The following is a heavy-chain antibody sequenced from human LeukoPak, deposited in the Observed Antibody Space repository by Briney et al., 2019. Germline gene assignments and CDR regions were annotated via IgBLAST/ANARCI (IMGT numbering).Heavy chain of an antibody. CDR3: ARDWSSMVRDFVPYYYMDV. CDR1: GGSISDYY. J-gene: IGHJ6*03. V-gene: IGHV4-4*07. CDR2: IYTTVNT. D-gene: IGHD3-10*01. Sequence: SETLSLTCTVSGGSISDYYWSWIRQPAGKGLEWIGRIYTTVNTNYNPSLKSRVTMSVDTSKNQFSLKLSSVTAADTAVYYCARDWSSMVRDFVPYYYMDVWGKGTTVTVSS.